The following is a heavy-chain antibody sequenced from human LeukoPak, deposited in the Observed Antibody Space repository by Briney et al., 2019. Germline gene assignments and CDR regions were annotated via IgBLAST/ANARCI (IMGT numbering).Heavy chain of an antibody. CDR1: GYTFTSYG. V-gene: IGHV1-18*01. J-gene: IGHJ4*02. D-gene: IGHD2-2*01. CDR3: ARDFSPYCSSTSCYGGFDY. CDR2: ISAYNGNT. Sequence: EASVKVSCKASGYTFTSYGISWVRQAPGQGLEWIGWISAYNGNTNYAQKLQGRVTMTTDTSTSTAYMELRSLRSDDTAVYYCARDFSPYCSSTSCYGGFDYWGQGTLVTVSS.